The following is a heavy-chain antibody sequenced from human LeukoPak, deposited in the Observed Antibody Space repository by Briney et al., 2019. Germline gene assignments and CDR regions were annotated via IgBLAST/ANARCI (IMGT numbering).Heavy chain of an antibody. V-gene: IGHV3-9*01. CDR3: AKGGPTGDLRSPGRDW. J-gene: IGHJ4*02. CDR1: GFIFDDYA. CDR2: ISWNSGSI. D-gene: IGHD7-27*01. Sequence: SLRLSCAASGFIFDDYAMHWVRQAPGKGLEWVSGISWNSGSIGYADSVKGRFTISRDNPKNTLYLQMNSLRAEDTAVYYCAKGGPTGDLRSPGRDWWGQGALVTVSS.